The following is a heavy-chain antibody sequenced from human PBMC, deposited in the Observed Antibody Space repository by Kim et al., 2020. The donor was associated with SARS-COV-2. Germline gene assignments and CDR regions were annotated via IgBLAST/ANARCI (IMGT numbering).Heavy chain of an antibody. V-gene: IGHV4-38-2*02. J-gene: IGHJ4*02. CDR3: AREGYAIFGVVIY. D-gene: IGHD3-3*01. CDR2: IYHSGST. Sequence: SETLSLTCTVSGYSISSGYYWGWIRQPPGKGLEWIGSIYHSGSTYYNPSLKSRVTISVDTSKNQFSLKLSSVTAADTAVYYCAREGYAIFGVVIYWGQGTLVTVSS. CDR1: GYSISSGYY.